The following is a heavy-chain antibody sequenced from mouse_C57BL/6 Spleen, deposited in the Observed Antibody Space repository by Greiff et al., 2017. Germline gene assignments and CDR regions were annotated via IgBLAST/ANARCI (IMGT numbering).Heavy chain of an antibody. CDR1: GYSITSGYY. CDR2: IRYDGSN. D-gene: IGHD1-1*01. CDR3: AVGSRGYYAMDY. Sequence: EVKLMESGPGLVKPSQSLSLTCSVTGYSITSGYYWNWIRQFPGNKMEWMGYIRYDGSNNYNQSLKNRISITRDTPKNQFFLKLNSVTTEDTATYYCAVGSRGYYAMDYWGQGTSVTVSS. J-gene: IGHJ4*01. V-gene: IGHV3-6*01.